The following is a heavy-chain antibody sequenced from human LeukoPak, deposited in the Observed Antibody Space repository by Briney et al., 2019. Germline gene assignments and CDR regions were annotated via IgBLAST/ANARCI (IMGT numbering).Heavy chain of an antibody. CDR3: ARDRYNWNYGAQDV. J-gene: IGHJ6*04. CDR2: INWNGGST. CDR1: GFTFDDYG. V-gene: IGHV3-20*04. Sequence: PGGSLRLSCAASGFTFDDYGLSWVRQAPGKGLEWVSGINWNGGSTGYADSVKGRFTISRDNAKNYLYLQMNSLRAEDTALYYCARDRYNWNYGAQDVWGKGTTVTVSS. D-gene: IGHD1-7*01.